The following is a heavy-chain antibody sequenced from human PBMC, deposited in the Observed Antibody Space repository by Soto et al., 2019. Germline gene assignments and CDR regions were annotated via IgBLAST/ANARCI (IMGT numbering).Heavy chain of an antibody. V-gene: IGHV3-33*01. J-gene: IGHJ4*02. Sequence: QVPLVESGGGVVQPGRSLRLSCAASGFNFSRYGMDWVRQAPGKGLEWVAVIWYDGSSEYYADSVKGRFTFTRDNPKNMLYLRMTSVRAEDTAVYYCARPSYDGSGSYYPFEYWGQGTLVTASS. CDR2: IWYDGSSE. CDR1: GFNFSRYG. D-gene: IGHD3-10*01. CDR3: ARPSYDGSGSYYPFEY.